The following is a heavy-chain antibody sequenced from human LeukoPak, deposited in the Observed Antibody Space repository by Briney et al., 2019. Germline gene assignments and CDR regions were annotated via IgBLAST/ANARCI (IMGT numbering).Heavy chain of an antibody. V-gene: IGHV1-2*02. CDR1: GYIFTGYS. J-gene: IGHJ4*02. CDR2: IHPNSGGT. Sequence: ASVKVSCKASGYIFTGYSMHWVRHAPGQGLEWMGWIHPNSGGTSYAQKFQGRVTMTRDTSINTAYMELSSLRSDDTAVNYCARAELQYYFDYWGQGTLVTVSS. D-gene: IGHD1-7*01. CDR3: ARAELQYYFDY.